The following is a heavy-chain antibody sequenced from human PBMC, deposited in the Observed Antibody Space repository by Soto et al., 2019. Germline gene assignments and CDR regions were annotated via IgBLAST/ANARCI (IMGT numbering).Heavy chain of an antibody. CDR3: AHQLQYTIYYYYYGMDV. V-gene: IGHV2-5*02. D-gene: IGHD4-4*01. CDR1: GFSLSTSGVG. Sequence: SGPTLVNPTQTLTLTCTFSGFSLSTSGVGVGWIRQPPGKALEWLALIYWDDDKRYSPSLKSRLTITKDTSKNQVVLTMTNMDPVDTATYYCAHQLQYTIYYYYYGMDVWGQGTTVTVSS. J-gene: IGHJ6*02. CDR2: IYWDDDK.